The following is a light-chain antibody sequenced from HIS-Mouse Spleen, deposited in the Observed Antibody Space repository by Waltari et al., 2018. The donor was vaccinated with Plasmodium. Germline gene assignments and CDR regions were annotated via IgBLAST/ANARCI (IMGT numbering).Light chain of an antibody. V-gene: IGLV2-11*01. Sequence: QSALTPPRSVSGSPAQSVPISCTGTRSDVGVYNYVSWYQQHSGKAPKLMIYDVSKRPSGVPDRFSGSKSGNTASLTISGLQAEDEADYYCCSYAGSYTLVFGGGTKLTVL. CDR2: DVS. CDR3: CSYAGSYTLV. CDR1: RSDVGVYNY. J-gene: IGLJ2*01.